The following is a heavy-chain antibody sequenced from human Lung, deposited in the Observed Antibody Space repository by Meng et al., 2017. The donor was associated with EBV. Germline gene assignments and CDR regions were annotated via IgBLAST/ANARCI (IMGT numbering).Heavy chain of an antibody. Sequence: QVHVPQLGAGLFKPSETLSLPCAVYGGSFSGYYWSWIRQPSGKGLEWIGEINHSGSTNYNPSLKSRVTISVDTSKNQFSLKLSSVTAADTAAYYCARGGMTTVTTYYFDYWGQGTLVTVSS. CDR2: INHSGST. D-gene: IGHD4-17*01. V-gene: IGHV4-34*01. J-gene: IGHJ4*02. CDR1: GGSFSGYY. CDR3: ARGGMTTVTTYYFDY.